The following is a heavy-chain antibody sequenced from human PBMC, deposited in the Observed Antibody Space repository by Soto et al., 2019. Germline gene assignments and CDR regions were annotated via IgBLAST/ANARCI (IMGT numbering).Heavy chain of an antibody. Sequence: GGSLSLSCADSGFTFNNYAMSWVRHAPGNGLEWVSSISGGGTGTYPADFVKGRLTISSDQSKNTAYLQMNSLRAEHTAVYYCAKGYYYDSSGNWLANQYFDQWGQGNLVTVSS. CDR2: ISGGGTGT. CDR3: AKGYYYDSSGNWLANQYFDQ. D-gene: IGHD3-22*01. CDR1: GFTFNNYA. V-gene: IGHV3-23*01. J-gene: IGHJ4*02.